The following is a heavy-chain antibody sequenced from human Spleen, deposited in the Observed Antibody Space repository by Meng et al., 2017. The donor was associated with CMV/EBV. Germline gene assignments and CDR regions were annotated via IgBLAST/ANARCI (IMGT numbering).Heavy chain of an antibody. J-gene: IGHJ2*01. CDR2: LSRGSHYI. CDR3: AASGSENWYFDL. V-gene: IGHV3-21*01. Sequence: GESLKISCAASGFTFNNYNMNWVRQAPGKGLEWVSFLSRGSHYIDYADAVKGRFTISRDNSKGSLYLQMNRLTAEDTAVYYCAASGSENWYFDLWGRGTLVTVSS. D-gene: IGHD3-10*01. CDR1: GFTFNNYN.